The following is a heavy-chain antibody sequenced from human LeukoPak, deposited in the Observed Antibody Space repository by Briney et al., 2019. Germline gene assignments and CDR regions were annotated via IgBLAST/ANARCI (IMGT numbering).Heavy chain of an antibody. J-gene: IGHJ6*03. D-gene: IGHD3-22*01. CDR2: IYYSGST. V-gene: IGHV4-59*01. CDR1: GVSFSGYY. CDR3: TRGSIAYYYMDV. Sequence: SETLSLTCAVYGVSFSGYYWSWIRQPPGKGLEWIGNIYYSGSTNYNPSLKSRVTISVDTSKNQFSLKLSSVTAADTAVYYCTRGSIAYYYMDVRGKGTTVTISS.